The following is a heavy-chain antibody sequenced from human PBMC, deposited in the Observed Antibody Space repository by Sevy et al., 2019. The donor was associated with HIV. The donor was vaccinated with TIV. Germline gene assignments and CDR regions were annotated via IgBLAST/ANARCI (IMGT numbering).Heavy chain of an antibody. D-gene: IGHD1-26*01. Sequence: GGSLRLSCTTSGFTFGDYGVSWFRQAPGKGLEWVGRIKSKTEAATRDFAAPVKGRFAISRDDSQNTLYLQMDSLKTDDTGVYYCTAGVGASDFDYWGQGILVTVSS. CDR3: TAGVGASDFDY. CDR1: GFTFGDYG. CDR2: IKSKTEAATR. V-gene: IGHV3-15*01. J-gene: IGHJ4*02.